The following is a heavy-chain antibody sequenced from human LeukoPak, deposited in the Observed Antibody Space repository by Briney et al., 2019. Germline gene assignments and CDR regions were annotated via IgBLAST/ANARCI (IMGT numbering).Heavy chain of an antibody. V-gene: IGHV1-2*02. CDR1: GYTFTGYY. J-gene: IGHJ3*02. CDR2: INPNSGGT. CDR3: ARDDLGYCSGTSCYKSHDAFDI. D-gene: IGHD2-2*02. Sequence: ASVKVSCKASGYTFTGYYMHWVRQAPGQGLEWMGWINPNSGGTNYAQKFQGRVTMTRDTSISTAYMELSRLRSDDTAVYYCARDDLGYCSGTSCYKSHDAFDIWGQGTMVTVSS.